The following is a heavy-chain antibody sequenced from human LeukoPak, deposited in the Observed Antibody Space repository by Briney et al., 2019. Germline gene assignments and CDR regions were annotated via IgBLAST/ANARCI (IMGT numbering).Heavy chain of an antibody. D-gene: IGHD3-10*01. CDR2: ISGSGVSV. CDR3: AKVGWYGDLEH. Sequence: PGGALRLSCEGSGFPFGTYYMSWVRHAPGRGLEWVATISGSGVSVYYADSVKDRFTISRDNNENTVSLHLNSLRAEDTALYYCAKVGWYGDLEHWGQGTQVAVSS. J-gene: IGHJ1*01. V-gene: IGHV3-23*01. CDR1: GFPFGTYY.